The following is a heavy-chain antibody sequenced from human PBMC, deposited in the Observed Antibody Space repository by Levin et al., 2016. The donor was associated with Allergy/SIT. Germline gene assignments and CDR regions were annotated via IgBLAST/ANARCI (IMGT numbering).Heavy chain of an antibody. J-gene: IGHJ1*01. D-gene: IGHD6-19*01. Sequence: GESLKISCQGSGYKFTSSWISWVRQTPGKGLEWMGRIDPSDSYTNYSPSFQGHVTISTDKSISTAYLQWSGLKASDTAMYYCARHMAGHVDYFQHWGQGTLLIVSS. CDR1: GYKFTSSW. CDR3: ARHMAGHVDYFQH. CDR2: IDPSDSYT. V-gene: IGHV5-10-1*01.